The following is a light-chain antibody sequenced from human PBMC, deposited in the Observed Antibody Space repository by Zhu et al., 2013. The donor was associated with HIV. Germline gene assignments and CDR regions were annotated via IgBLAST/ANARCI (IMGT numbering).Light chain of an antibody. CDR1: QSVRGDF. CDR2: GAS. CDR3: QQYGSSPYT. V-gene: IGKV3-20*01. Sequence: IVLTQSPATLSVSPGERATLSCRASQSVRGDFLAWYQQKPGQAPRVVIYGASSRATGIPDRFSGSGSGTDFTLSITRLEPEDFAVYYCQQYGSSPYTFGQGTTLEI. J-gene: IGKJ2*01.